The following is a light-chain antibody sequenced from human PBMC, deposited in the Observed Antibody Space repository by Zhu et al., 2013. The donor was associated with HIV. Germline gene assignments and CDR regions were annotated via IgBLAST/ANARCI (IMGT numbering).Light chain of an antibody. CDR3: QHYGDFPIHV. CDR2: RAS. J-gene: IGKJ4*01. V-gene: IGKV1-33*01. Sequence: DIQMTQSPSSLSASIGDRVTITCQASQDIKNYLNWYQQTPGKAPKLLIYRASNLETGSQQGSVLVDLGQYFYLPSAAYRLKILQHYYCQHYGDFPIHVFGGRDQSRDQT. CDR1: QDIKNY.